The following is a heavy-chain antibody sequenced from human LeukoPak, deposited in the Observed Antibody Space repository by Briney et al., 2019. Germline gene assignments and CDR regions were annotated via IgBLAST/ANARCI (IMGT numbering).Heavy chain of an antibody. CDR1: GYSFTSYW. CDR3: ARHEAPETCYYDSSPFDY. D-gene: IGHD3-22*01. CDR2: IYPGDSDT. Sequence: GESLKISCKGSGYSFTSYWIGWVRQMPGKGLEWMGIIYPGDSDTRYSPSFQGQVTISADKSISTAYLQWSSLKASDTAMYYCARHEAPETCYYDSSPFDYWGQGTLVTVSS. V-gene: IGHV5-51*01. J-gene: IGHJ4*02.